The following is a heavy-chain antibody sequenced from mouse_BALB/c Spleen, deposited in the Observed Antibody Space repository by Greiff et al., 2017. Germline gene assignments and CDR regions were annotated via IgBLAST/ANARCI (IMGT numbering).Heavy chain of an antibody. CDR2: INPSNGRT. D-gene: IGHD2-1*01. CDR3: ARLLLWTLDY. CDR1: GYTFTSYW. J-gene: IGHJ2*01. Sequence: VQLQQSGAELVKPGASVTLSCKASGYTFTSYWLHGVKQRPGQGLEWIGEINPSNGRTNYNEKFKSKATLTVDKSSSTAYMQLSSLTSEDSAVYYWARLLLWTLDYWGQGTTLTVSA. V-gene: IGHV1S81*02.